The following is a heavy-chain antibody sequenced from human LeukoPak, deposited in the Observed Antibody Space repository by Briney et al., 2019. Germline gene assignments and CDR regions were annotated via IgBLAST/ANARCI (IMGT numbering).Heavy chain of an antibody. D-gene: IGHD2-2*01. J-gene: IGHJ4*02. CDR3: ARDCSSTSCNDY. Sequence: SVKVSCKASGYTFTSYDINWVRQATGQGLEWMGRIIPILGIANYAQKFQGRVTITADKSTSTAYMELSSLRSEDTAVYYCARDCSSTSCNDYWGQGTLVTVSS. CDR1: GYTFTSYD. V-gene: IGHV1-69*04. CDR2: IIPILGIA.